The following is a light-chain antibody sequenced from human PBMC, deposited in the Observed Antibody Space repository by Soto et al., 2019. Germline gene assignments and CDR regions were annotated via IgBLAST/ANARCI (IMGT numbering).Light chain of an antibody. CDR3: QQYYSYGWT. J-gene: IGKJ1*01. V-gene: IGKV1-5*03. CDR2: KAS. CDR1: QSISSW. Sequence: DIQMTQSPSTLSASVGDRVTITCRASQSISSWLAWYQQKPGKAPKLLIYKASSLESGVPSRFSGSGSGTEFTLTISSLQPDDFATYYCQQYYSYGWTFGQGTKVDI.